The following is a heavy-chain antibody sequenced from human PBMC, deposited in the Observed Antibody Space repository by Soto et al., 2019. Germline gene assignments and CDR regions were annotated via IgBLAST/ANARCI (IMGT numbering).Heavy chain of an antibody. CDR3: ARVDVLRFLEWLI. CDR2: IIPVFGSA. V-gene: IGHV1-69*05. CDR1: GESVSSSS. Sequence: VRCEACGESVSSSSVTWVRQDPGQGLEWMGGIIPVFGSANYAQKFQGRVTMTTDTSTSTAYMELRSLRSDDTAVYYCARVDVLRFLEWLIWGQGTLVTVSS. D-gene: IGHD3-3*01. J-gene: IGHJ4*02.